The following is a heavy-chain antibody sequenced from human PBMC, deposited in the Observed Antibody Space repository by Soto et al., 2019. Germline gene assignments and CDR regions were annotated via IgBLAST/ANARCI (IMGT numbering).Heavy chain of an antibody. J-gene: IGHJ6*02. CDR2: IYYSGST. CDR1: GGSISSGGYY. CDR3: ARVSGCSGGSCYSRYYYGMDV. V-gene: IGHV4-31*03. Sequence: PSETLSLTCTVSGGSISSGGYYWSWIRQHPGKGLEWIGYIYYSGSTYYNPSLKSRVTISVDTSKNQFSLKLSSVTAADTAVYYCARVSGCSGGSCYSRYYYGMDVWGQGTTVTVSS. D-gene: IGHD2-15*01.